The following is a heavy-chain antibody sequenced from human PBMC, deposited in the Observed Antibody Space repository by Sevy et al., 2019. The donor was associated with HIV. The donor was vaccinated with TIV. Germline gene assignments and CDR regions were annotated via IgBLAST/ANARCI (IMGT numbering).Heavy chain of an antibody. CDR2: ISGSDFTI. Sequence: GGSLRLSCAASGFTFSDYYMSWIRQAPGKGLEWLAYISGSDFTIYYADSVKGQFTISRDNAKNSLYLQMNSLRAEDTAVYYCARDHVKDGDLGDYYYFAMDVWGQGTTVTVSS. V-gene: IGHV3-11*01. CDR1: GFTFSDYY. J-gene: IGHJ6*02. CDR3: ARDHVKDGDLGDYYYFAMDV. D-gene: IGHD4-17*01.